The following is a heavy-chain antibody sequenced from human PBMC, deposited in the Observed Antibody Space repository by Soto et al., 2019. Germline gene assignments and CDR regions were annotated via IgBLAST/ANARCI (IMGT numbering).Heavy chain of an antibody. Sequence: QVQLVQSGAEVKKPGASVKVSCKASGYTVTGFHMHWVRQAPGQGLEWVGLINPSVGTTRYAQNFQGRVTMTRDTSTGTFYMELSGLRSEDTAVYYCARGYTLKFDNWFDPWGQGTLVTVSS. CDR3: ARGYTLKFDNWFDP. V-gene: IGHV1-46*03. J-gene: IGHJ5*02. CDR1: GYTVTGFH. CDR2: INPSVGTT. D-gene: IGHD3-9*01.